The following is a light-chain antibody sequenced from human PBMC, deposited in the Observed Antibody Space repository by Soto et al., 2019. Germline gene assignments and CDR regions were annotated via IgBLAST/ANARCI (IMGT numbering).Light chain of an antibody. CDR2: LNSDGSH. J-gene: IGLJ2*01. Sequence: QSVLTQSPSASASLGASVKFTCTLSSGHSSYAIAWHQQQPEKGPRYLMKLNSDGSHSKGDGIPDRFSGSSSGAERYLTISRIQSEDEADYYCQTWGSGIQVFGGGTKLTVL. V-gene: IGLV4-69*01. CDR1: SGHSSYA. CDR3: QTWGSGIQV.